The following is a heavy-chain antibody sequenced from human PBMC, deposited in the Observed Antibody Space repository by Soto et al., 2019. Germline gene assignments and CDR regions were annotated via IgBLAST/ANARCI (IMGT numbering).Heavy chain of an antibody. J-gene: IGHJ2*01. CDR3: ARDSHASRIAARPDWYFDL. Sequence: GASVKVSCKASGYTFTGYYMHWVRQAPGQGLEWMGWINPNSGGTNDAQRFQGRVTMTRDTSISTAYMELSRLRSDDTAVYYWARDSHASRIAARPDWYFDLWGRGTLVTVSS. CDR2: INPNSGGT. D-gene: IGHD6-6*01. V-gene: IGHV1-2*02. CDR1: GYTFTGYY.